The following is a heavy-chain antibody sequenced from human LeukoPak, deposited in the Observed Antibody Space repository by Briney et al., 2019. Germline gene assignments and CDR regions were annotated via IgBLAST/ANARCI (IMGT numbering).Heavy chain of an antibody. CDR3: TRDWNDLDY. CDR1: GFIFSNYG. CDR2: ISYDGSNK. D-gene: IGHD1-1*01. Sequence: PGGSLRLSCAASGFIFSNYGMHWGRQAPGKGLEWVAVISYDGSNKYYADSVKGRFTISRDNSRNMLYLQMNSLRAEDTAVYYSTRDWNDLDYWGQGTLVTVSS. J-gene: IGHJ4*02. V-gene: IGHV3-30*03.